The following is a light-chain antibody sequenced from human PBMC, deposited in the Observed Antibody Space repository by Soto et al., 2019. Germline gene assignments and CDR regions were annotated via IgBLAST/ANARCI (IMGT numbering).Light chain of an antibody. CDR1: QGISSY. J-gene: IGKJ4*01. V-gene: IGKV1-9*01. CDR2: AAS. CDR3: QQLNSYPLT. Sequence: IQLTQSPSSLSASVGDRVTITCRASQGISSYLAWYQQKPGKAPKVLIYAASTLQSGVPSRFSGSGSGTYFTLTISSLQPEDFATYYCQQLNSYPLTFGGGTKV.